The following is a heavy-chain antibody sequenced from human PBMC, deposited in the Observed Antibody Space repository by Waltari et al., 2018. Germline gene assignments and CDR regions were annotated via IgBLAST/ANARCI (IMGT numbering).Heavy chain of an antibody. V-gene: IGHV4-61*02. J-gene: IGHJ6*02. Sequence: QVQLQESGPGLVKPSQTLSLTCTVSGGSVSTGTYYWSWIRQPAGKGLEWIGRIATTGTSRYNPALGSRVSISLDASNQFSLKLRSVTAADTAVYYCARTVVGTANPFDYYYGLGVWGQGTTVTVSS. D-gene: IGHD3-16*01. CDR1: GGSVSTGTYY. CDR2: IATTGTS. CDR3: ARTVVGTANPFDYYYGLGV.